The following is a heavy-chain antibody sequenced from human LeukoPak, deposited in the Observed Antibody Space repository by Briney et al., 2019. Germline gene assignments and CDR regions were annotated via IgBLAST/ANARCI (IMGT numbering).Heavy chain of an antibody. CDR3: ARGHWRYYDSSGKLYYFDY. CDR2: ISYSGST. CDR1: GGSISSNSNY. V-gene: IGHV4-39*07. J-gene: IGHJ4*02. D-gene: IGHD3-22*01. Sequence: SETLSLTCTVSGGSISSNSNYWGWIRQPPGKGLEWIGSISYSGSTYQNPSLKSRVTISVDTSKNQFSLKLSSVTAADTAVYFCARGHWRYYDSSGKLYYFDYWGQGTLVTVSS.